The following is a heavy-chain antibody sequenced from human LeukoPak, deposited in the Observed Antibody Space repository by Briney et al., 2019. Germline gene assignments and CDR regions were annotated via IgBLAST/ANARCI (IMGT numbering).Heavy chain of an antibody. V-gene: IGHV4-61*02. CDR2: IYTSGST. Sequence: SETLSLTCTVSGDSISSGSYYWSWIRQPAGKGLEWIGRIYTSGSTNYNPSLKSRVTISVDTSKNQFSLKLSSVTAADTAVYYCARDLGGSIYYYYYYMDVWGKGTTVTISS. CDR3: ARDLGGSIYYYYYYMDV. D-gene: IGHD3-10*01. J-gene: IGHJ6*03. CDR1: GDSISSGSYY.